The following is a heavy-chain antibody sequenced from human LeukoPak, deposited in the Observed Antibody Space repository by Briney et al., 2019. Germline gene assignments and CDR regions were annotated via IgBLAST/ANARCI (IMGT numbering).Heavy chain of an antibody. J-gene: IGHJ6*02. CDR2: ISGSGGST. D-gene: IGHD3-22*01. Sequence: GGSLRLSCAASGFTFSSYAMSWVRQAPGKGLEWVSAISGSGGSTYYADSVKGRFTISRDNSKNTLYLQMNSLRAEDTAVYYCAKGGAYYYDSSGYYGPDYYYYGMDVWGQGTMVTVSS. V-gene: IGHV3-23*01. CDR1: GFTFSSYA. CDR3: AKGGAYYYDSSGYYGPDYYYYGMDV.